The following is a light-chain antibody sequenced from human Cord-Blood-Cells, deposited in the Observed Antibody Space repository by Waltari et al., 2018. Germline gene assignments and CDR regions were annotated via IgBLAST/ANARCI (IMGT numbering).Light chain of an antibody. V-gene: IGLV1-47*01. CDR1: SSNIGSNY. CDR3: AAWDDSLSGHVV. CDR2: RNN. Sequence: QSVLTQPPSASGTPGQRVTISCSASSSNIGSNYVYWYQQPPGTAPKLLIYRNNQRPSGVPDRFSGSKSGTSASLAISGLRSEDEADYYCAAWDDSLSGHVVFGGGTKLTVL. J-gene: IGLJ2*01.